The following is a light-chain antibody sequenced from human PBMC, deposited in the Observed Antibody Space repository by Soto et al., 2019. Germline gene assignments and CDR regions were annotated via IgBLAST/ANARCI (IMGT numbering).Light chain of an antibody. CDR3: QQRSKGRT. J-gene: IGKJ1*01. CDR2: DVS. V-gene: IGKV3-11*01. CDR1: QSVSSD. Sequence: EIVMTQSPATLSVSPGERATLSGRASQSVSSDLAWFQQKPGQAPRLRIYDVSKRATGIPARFRGGGFGTDYTLTISSLEPEDFAVYYCQQRSKGRTFGQGTKVDIK.